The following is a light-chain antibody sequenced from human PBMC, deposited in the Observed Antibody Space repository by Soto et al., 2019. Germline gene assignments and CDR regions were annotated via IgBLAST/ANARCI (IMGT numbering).Light chain of an antibody. CDR3: QQYGSSGT. CDR1: QSVSNNY. J-gene: IGKJ1*01. V-gene: IGKV3-20*01. CDR2: GAS. Sequence: DIVLTQSPFTLSLSPGERSTLSFMASQSVSNNYLAWYQQKPGQAPRLLIYGASNRATGIPDRFSGSGSGTAFTLTISRLEPEDFAVYYCQQYGSSGTFGQGTKVDIK.